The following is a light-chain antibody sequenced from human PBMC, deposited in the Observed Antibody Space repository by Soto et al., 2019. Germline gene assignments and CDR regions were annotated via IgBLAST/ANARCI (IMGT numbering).Light chain of an antibody. CDR1: QSVSSSY. Sequence: EIVLTQSPGTLSLSPGERATLSCRASQSVSSSYLAWYQQKPGQAPRLLIYGASSRATDIPDRFSGSGSGTDFTLTINRLEPEDSAVYYCQQYGSLITFGQGTRLEIK. CDR2: GAS. J-gene: IGKJ5*01. V-gene: IGKV3-20*01. CDR3: QQYGSLIT.